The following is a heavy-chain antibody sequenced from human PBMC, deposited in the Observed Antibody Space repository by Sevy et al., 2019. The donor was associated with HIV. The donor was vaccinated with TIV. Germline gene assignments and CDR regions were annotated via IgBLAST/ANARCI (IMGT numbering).Heavy chain of an antibody. D-gene: IGHD6-19*01. CDR3: ARGDISGWSDX. Sequence: ASVKVSCTASGYTXSNYGISWVRQAPGQGLEWMGCISANNGITNYAQNLQDRVTMTTDTSTSTAYMELKSLRPDDTAVYYCARGDISGWSDXWGQGTLVTVSS. V-gene: IGHV1-18*01. CDR2: ISANNGIT. J-gene: IGHJ4*02. CDR1: GYTXSNYG.